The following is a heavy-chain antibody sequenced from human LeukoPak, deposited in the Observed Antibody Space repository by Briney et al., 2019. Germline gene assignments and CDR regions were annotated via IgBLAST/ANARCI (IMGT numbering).Heavy chain of an antibody. V-gene: IGHV3-23*01. CDR3: AKGVRDYDILTGYYKPRYYYYGMDV. CDR1: GFTFSSYS. CDR2: ISGSGGST. J-gene: IGHJ6*02. D-gene: IGHD3-9*01. Sequence: GGSLRLSCAASGFTFSSYSMNWVRQAPGKGLEWVSAISGSGGSTYYADSVKGRFTISRDNSKNTLYLQMNSLRAEDTAVYYCAKGVRDYDILTGYYKPRYYYYGMDVWGQGTTVTVSS.